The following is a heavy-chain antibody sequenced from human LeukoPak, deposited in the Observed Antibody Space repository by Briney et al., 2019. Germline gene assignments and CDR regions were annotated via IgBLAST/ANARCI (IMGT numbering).Heavy chain of an antibody. J-gene: IGHJ5*02. CDR2: IYYSGST. V-gene: IGHV4-30-4*01. Sequence: SETLSLTCTVSGGSISSGDYYWSWIRQPPGEGLEWIGYIYYSGSTYYNPSLKSRVTISVDTSKNQFSLKLSSVTAADTAVYYCARDRGNYDYVWGSYRYTGWFDPWGQGTLVTVSS. CDR1: GGSISSGDYY. CDR3: ARDRGNYDYVWGSYRYTGWFDP. D-gene: IGHD3-16*02.